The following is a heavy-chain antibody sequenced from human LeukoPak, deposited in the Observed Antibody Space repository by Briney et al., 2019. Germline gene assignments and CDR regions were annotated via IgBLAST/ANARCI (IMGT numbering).Heavy chain of an antibody. CDR2: INSSGSTI. D-gene: IGHD5-24*01. CDR1: GFTFSDYY. CDR3: ARAYKGNYYYYMDV. Sequence: GGSLRLSCAASGFTFSDYYMSWIRQPPSKGLEWVSYINSSGSTIYKEDSVKGRFTISRDKDKNSLYLQMNRLRAEDAAVYYCARAYKGNYYYYMDVWGKGTMVTVSS. V-gene: IGHV3-11*01. J-gene: IGHJ6*03.